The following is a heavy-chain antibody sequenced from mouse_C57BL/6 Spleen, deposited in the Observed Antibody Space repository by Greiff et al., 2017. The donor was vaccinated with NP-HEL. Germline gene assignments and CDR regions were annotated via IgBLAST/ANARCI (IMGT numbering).Heavy chain of an antibody. Sequence: QVQLQQSGAELVRPGASVTLSCKASGYTFTDYEMHWVKQTPVHGLEWIGAIEPETGGTAYNQKFKGKAILTADKSSSTAYMELRSLTSEDSAVYYGTRYTTVVAPYYFDYWGQGTTLTVSS. D-gene: IGHD1-1*01. J-gene: IGHJ2*01. CDR3: TRYTTVVAPYYFDY. CDR2: IEPETGGT. V-gene: IGHV1-15*01. CDR1: GYTFTDYE.